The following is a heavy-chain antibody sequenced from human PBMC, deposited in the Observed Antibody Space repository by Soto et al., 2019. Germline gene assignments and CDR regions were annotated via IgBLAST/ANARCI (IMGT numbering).Heavy chain of an antibody. CDR2: IIPIFGTA. CDR3: ARDPYPYYYDSSGYYYAH. Sequence: SVKVSCKASGGTFSSYAISWVRQAPGQGLEWMGGIIPIFGTANYAQKFQGRVTITADESTSTAYMELSSLRSEDTAVYYCARDPYPYYYDSSGYYYAHWGQGTLVTVSS. D-gene: IGHD3-22*01. J-gene: IGHJ4*02. CDR1: GGTFSSYA. V-gene: IGHV1-69*13.